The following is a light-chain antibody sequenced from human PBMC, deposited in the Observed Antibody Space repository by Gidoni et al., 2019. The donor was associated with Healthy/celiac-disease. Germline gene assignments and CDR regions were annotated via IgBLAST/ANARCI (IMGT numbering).Light chain of an antibody. CDR1: QSVLYSSNNKNY. CDR3: QQYYSTPYT. CDR2: WAS. J-gene: IGKJ2*01. V-gene: IGKV4-1*01. Sequence: DIVMTQSPYSLAVSLGERATINCKSSQSVLYSSNNKNYLAWYQQKPGQPPKLLIYWASTRESGVPDRFSGSGSVTDFTLTISSLQAEDVAVYYCQQYYSTPYTFGQGTKLEIK.